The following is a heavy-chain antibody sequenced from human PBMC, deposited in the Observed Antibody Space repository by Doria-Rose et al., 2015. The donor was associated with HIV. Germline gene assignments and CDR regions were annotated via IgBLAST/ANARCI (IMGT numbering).Heavy chain of an antibody. D-gene: IGHD6-6*01. J-gene: IGHJ4*02. CDR3: ARAYSSSSNGFVNL. CDR2: INPNNGAS. CDR1: VYAFTAYY. Sequence: KPGDSVKVSCKSSVYAFTAYYIHWVRQAPGQGLEWMGRINPNNGASNYAQKFQGRVTMTRDTSIRTAYMELHSLRSDDTAVYYCARAYSSSSNGFVNLWGQGTLVSVST. V-gene: IGHV1-2*02.